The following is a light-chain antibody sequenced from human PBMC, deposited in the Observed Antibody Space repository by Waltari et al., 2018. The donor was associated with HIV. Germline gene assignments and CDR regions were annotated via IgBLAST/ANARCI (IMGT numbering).Light chain of an antibody. J-gene: IGLJ2*01. CDR1: NIRTKS. V-gene: IGLV3-21*04. Sequence: SYVLTQPPSVSVAPGETARIPCGGNNIRTKSVPWYQQKPGQAPVLVIHYDSDRPSGIPERFSGSNSGNAATLIITTVEAGDEADYYCQVWDSTNDHLIFGGGTKLTVL. CDR3: QVWDSTNDHLI. CDR2: YDS.